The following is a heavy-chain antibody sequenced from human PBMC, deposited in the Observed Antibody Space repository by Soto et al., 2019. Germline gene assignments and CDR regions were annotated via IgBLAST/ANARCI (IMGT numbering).Heavy chain of an antibody. CDR1: GYSFVSYW. Sequence: PGESLKISCKGSGYSFVSYWIAWVRQMPGKGLEWMGSTYPGDSDTTYSPSIQGQATISADKSSTTVYLQWNTLKASDTDMYYCAKKDGYEVEYWGQGTQVTVSS. CDR2: TYPGDSDT. D-gene: IGHD5-18*01. J-gene: IGHJ4*02. V-gene: IGHV5-51*01. CDR3: AKKDGYEVEY.